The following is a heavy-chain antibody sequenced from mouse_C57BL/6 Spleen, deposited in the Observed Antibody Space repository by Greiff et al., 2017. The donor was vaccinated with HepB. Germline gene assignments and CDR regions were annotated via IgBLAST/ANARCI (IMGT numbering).Heavy chain of an antibody. D-gene: IGHD3-2*02. CDR1: GFTFSSYT. J-gene: IGHJ4*01. V-gene: IGHV5-9*01. CDR2: ISGGGGNT. Sequence: EVKLVESGGGLVKPGGSLKLSCAASGFTFSSYTMSWVRQTPEKRLEWVATISGGGGNTYYPDSVKGRFTISRDNAKNTLYLQMSSLRSEDTALYYCARRSSGYLFYYAMDYWGQGTSVTVSS. CDR3: ARRSSGYLFYYAMDY.